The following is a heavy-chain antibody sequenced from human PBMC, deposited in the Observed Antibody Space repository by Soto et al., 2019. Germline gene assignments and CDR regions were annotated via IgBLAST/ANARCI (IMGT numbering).Heavy chain of an antibody. CDR1: GFSFGDSY. D-gene: IGHD3-10*01. CDR3: AKTRVADSGYYFDH. V-gene: IGHV3-11*03. J-gene: IGHJ4*02. CDR2: ISGGSSYT. Sequence: KSGGSLRLSCAASGFSFGDSYMSWIRQSAGKGLEWLSYISGGSSYTKYAESVKGRFTISRDNARRSLFLQVNGLRADDTAIYYCAKTRVADSGYYFDHWGQGTMVTVSS.